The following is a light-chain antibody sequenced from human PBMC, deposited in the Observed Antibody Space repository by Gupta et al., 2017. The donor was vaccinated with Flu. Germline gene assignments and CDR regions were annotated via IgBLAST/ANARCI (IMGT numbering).Light chain of an antibody. CDR3: SSYTCSSTHCI. V-gene: IGLV2-14*01. CDR1: NSDVGAFDY. J-gene: IGLJ1*01. Sequence: MTISCTGTNSDVGAFDYVAGYQQHPGKDPKLLIFAVSSRPSGVSYRFSGPKSGNTASLTISGLQAEDEADYYCSSYTCSSTHCIFGKGTKITVL. CDR2: AVS.